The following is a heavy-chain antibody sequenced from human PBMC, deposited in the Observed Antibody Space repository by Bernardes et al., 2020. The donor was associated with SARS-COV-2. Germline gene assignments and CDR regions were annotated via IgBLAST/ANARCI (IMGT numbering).Heavy chain of an antibody. CDR1: GYTFTSYD. D-gene: IGHD3-22*01. CDR2: MNPNNGQT. CDR3: ARPADDSGGYYLLCYLDC. Sequence: ASVKVSCKASGYTFTSYDINWVRQATGQGLEWMGWMNPNNGQTHFAQKFQGRVTMTRNTTKSTAYMELSSLRSEDTAVYYCARPADDSGGYYLLCYLDCWSQETQVTVSS. V-gene: IGHV1-8*01. J-gene: IGHJ4*02.